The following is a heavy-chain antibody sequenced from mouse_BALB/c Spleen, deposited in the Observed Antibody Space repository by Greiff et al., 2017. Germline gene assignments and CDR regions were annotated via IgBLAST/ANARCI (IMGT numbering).Heavy chain of an antibody. CDR3: AREKLVYGPWFAY. CDR2: IDPANGNT. V-gene: IGHV14-3*02. D-gene: IGHD6-2*01. CDR1: GFNIKDTY. J-gene: IGHJ3*01. Sequence: EVQRVESGAELVKPGASVKLSCTASGFNIKDTYMHWVKQRPEQGLEWIGRIDPANGNTKYDPKFQGKATITADTSSNTAYLQLSSLTPEDTAVYYCAREKLVYGPWFAYWGQGTLVTVSA.